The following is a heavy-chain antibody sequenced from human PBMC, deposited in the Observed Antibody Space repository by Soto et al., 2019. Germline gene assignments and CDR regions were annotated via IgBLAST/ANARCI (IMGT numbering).Heavy chain of an antibody. J-gene: IGHJ5*02. D-gene: IGHD3-16*01. CDR2: IYYSGST. CDR3: ASDREGGAIPGNWFDP. CDR1: GGSISSYY. V-gene: IGHV4-59*01. Sequence: SETLSLTCTVSGGSISSYYWSWIRQPPGKGLEWIGYIYYSGSTNYNPSLKSRVTISVDTSKNQFSLKLSSVTAADTAVYYCASDREGGAIPGNWFDPWGQGTLVTGSA.